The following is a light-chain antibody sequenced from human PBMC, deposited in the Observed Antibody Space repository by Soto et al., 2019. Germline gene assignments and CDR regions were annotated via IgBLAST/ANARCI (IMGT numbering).Light chain of an antibody. CDR1: QSVSSSY. CDR3: QQSYTTPWT. J-gene: IGKJ1*01. CDR2: GAS. V-gene: IGKV3-20*01. Sequence: EIVLTQSPGTLSLSPGERATLSCRASQSVSSSYLAWYQQKPGQAPRLLIYGASSRATGIPDRFSGSGSGTDFTLTISSLQPEDSSTYYCQQSYTTPWTFGQGTKVDIK.